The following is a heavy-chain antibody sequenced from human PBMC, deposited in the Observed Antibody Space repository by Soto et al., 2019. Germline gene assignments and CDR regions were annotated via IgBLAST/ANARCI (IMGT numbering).Heavy chain of an antibody. Sequence: AGSLELGRAACRFTFTTYGMHGVRQAPGKGLEWVAVIWYDGSNKYYTDSVKGRFTISRDNSRDTLYLQMNSLRVEDTAVYYCARRNNWPSCFDYWGQGTLVTVSS. D-gene: IGHD1-20*01. CDR3: ARRNNWPSCFDY. J-gene: IGHJ4*02. CDR1: RFTFTTYG. CDR2: IWYDGSNK. V-gene: IGHV3-33*01.